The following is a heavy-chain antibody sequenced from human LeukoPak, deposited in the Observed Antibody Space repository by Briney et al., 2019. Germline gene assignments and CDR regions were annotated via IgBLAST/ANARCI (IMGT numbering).Heavy chain of an antibody. Sequence: GSLRLSCAASGFTFSSYAMSWVRQAPGKGLVGVSAISGSGGSTYYADSVKGRFTISRDNSKNTLYLQMNSLRAADTAVYYCAKDRLAYCGGDCSSDYWGQGTLVTVSS. D-gene: IGHD2-21*01. J-gene: IGHJ4*02. CDR3: AKDRLAYCGGDCSSDY. CDR1: GFTFSSYA. V-gene: IGHV3-23*01. CDR2: ISGSGGST.